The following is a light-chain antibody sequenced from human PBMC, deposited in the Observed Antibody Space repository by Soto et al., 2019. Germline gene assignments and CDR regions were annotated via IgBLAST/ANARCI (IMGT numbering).Light chain of an antibody. CDR1: QSVSSY. Sequence: EIVLTQSPATLSLTPGERATLSCRASQSVSSYLAWYQQKPGQAPRLLIYDASNRATGIPARFSGSGSGTDFTLTISSLEPEDFAVYYCQQRSNCPWMFGQGTKVEIK. CDR3: QQRSNCPWM. J-gene: IGKJ1*01. V-gene: IGKV3-11*01. CDR2: DAS.